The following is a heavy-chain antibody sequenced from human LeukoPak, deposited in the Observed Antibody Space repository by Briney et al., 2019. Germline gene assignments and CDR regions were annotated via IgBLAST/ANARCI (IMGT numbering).Heavy chain of an antibody. Sequence: PSETLSLTCSVSGGSISSYYGSWLRQPPGKGLEWGAYVHNNGETKHNPSPKTRDTTTVATPNHKISLRPSSVTAADTAMDYCARQPAATAAFDIWGLGTMVTVSS. CDR1: GGSISSYY. V-gene: IGHV4-59*08. CDR2: VHNNGET. CDR3: ARQPAATAAFDI. D-gene: IGHD5-18*01. J-gene: IGHJ3*02.